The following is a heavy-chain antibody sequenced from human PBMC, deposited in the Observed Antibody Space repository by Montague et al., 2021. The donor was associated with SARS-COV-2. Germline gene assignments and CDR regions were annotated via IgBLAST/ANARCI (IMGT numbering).Heavy chain of an antibody. CDR2: IKQDGSEK. V-gene: IGHV3-7*01. D-gene: IGHD6-19*01. Sequence: SLRLSCAASGFTFSSYWMSWVRQAPGKGLEWVANIKQDGSEKYYVDSVKGRFTISRDNAKNSLYLQMNSLRAEDTAVYYCASPYRSGWGVGVYYFDYWGQGNLVTVSS. J-gene: IGHJ4*02. CDR1: GFTFSSYW. CDR3: ASPYRSGWGVGVYYFDY.